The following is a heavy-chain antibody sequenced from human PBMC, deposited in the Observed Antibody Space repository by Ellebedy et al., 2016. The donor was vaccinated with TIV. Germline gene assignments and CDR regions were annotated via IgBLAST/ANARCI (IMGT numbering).Heavy chain of an antibody. CDR1: GFTFSSYS. V-gene: IGHV3-21*01. Sequence: PGGSLRLSCAASGFTFSSYSMNWVRQAPGKGLDWVSSVSGDGTYFYYADSVKGRFTISRDNAKNSLYLQMNSLRADDTAVYYCARTARPILGEYCGGECPVWGQGTAVIVSS. CDR3: ARTARPILGEYCGGECPV. J-gene: IGHJ3*01. D-gene: IGHD2-21*01. CDR2: VSGDGTYF.